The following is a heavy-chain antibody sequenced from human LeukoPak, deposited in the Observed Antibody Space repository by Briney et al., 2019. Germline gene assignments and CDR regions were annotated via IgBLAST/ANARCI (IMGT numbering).Heavy chain of an antibody. CDR1: GGSFSGYY. CDR3: ARLDCSSTSCYDSVDY. D-gene: IGHD2-2*01. V-gene: IGHV4-34*01. CDR2: INYSGST. Sequence: SETLSLTCAVYGGSFSGYYWSWIRQPPGKGLDWIGEINYSGSTNYNPSLKSRVTISVDTSKNQFSLKLSSVTAADTAVYYCARLDCSSTSCYDSVDYWGQGTLVTVSS. J-gene: IGHJ4*02.